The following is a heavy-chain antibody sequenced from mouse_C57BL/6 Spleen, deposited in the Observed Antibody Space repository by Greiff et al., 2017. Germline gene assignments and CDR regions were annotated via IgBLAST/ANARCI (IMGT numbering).Heavy chain of an antibody. CDR1: GFTFSDYG. V-gene: IGHV5-15*01. CDR3: ARHDDYDEDAMDY. CDR2: ISNLAYSI. J-gene: IGHJ4*01. D-gene: IGHD2-4*01. Sequence: EVQLVESGGGLVQPGGSLKLSCAASGFTFSDYGMAWVRQAPRKGPEWVAFISNLAYSIYYADTVTGRFTISRENAKNTLYLEMSSLRSEDTAMYYCARHDDYDEDAMDYWGQGTSVTVSS.